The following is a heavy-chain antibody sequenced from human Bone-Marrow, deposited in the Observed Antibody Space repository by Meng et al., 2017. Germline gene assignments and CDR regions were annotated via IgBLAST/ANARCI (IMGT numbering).Heavy chain of an antibody. J-gene: IGHJ4*02. CDR3: ASFLAPVDY. D-gene: IGHD2/OR15-2a*01. CDR2: IYYSGST. V-gene: IGHV4-39*01. Sequence: QLQLQDSGPGLVKPSETLSLTCTVSGGSISSSSYYWGWIRQPPGKGLEWIGSIYYSGSTYYNPSLKSRVTRSVDTSKNQFSLKLSSVTAADTAVYYCASFLAPVDYWGQGTLVTVSS. CDR1: GGSISSSSYY.